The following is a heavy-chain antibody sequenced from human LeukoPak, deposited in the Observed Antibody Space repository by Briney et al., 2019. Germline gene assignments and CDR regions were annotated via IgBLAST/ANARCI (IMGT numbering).Heavy chain of an antibody. CDR2: IRSKANSYAT. V-gene: IGHV3-73*01. D-gene: IGHD1-26*01. Sequence: GGSLKLSCAASGFTFSGSAMHWVRQASGKGLEWVGRIRSKANSYATAYAASAKGRFTISRDGSKNTAYLQMNSLKTEDTAVYYCTRPIVGATVFDIWGQGTMVTVSS. CDR3: TRPIVGATVFDI. CDR1: GFTFSGSA. J-gene: IGHJ3*02.